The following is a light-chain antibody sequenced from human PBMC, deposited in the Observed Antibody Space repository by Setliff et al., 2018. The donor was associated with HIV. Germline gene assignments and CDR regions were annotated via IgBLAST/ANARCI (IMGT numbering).Light chain of an antibody. CDR2: GAS. Sequence: DIQLTQSPVFLSASVGDRVTITCRASHDIQTFLAWYQQQPGKAPKLLGYGASSAEIGVPLRYSGSGSGTEFTLTIDSLQAEDFASYCCQHHGIYPVTVGPGTKVDIK. J-gene: IGKJ3*01. V-gene: IGKV1-9*01. CDR1: HDIQTF. CDR3: QHHGIYPVT.